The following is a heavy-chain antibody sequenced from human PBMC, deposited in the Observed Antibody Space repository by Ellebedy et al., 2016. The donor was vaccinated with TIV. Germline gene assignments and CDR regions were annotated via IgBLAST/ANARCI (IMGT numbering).Heavy chain of an antibody. J-gene: IGHJ6*02. V-gene: IGHV3-48*04. CDR1: GFTFSSYW. D-gene: IGHD3-16*02. Sequence: GESLKISCAASGFTFSSYWMHWVRQAPGKGLEWVSYISYSGDIMYYADSVKVRFTISRDNAENSLYLQMNGLRAEDTAVYYCARDNTFGGVIVSGYYYGRDVWGQGTTVTVSS. CDR3: ARDNTFGGVIVSGYYYGRDV. CDR2: ISYSGDIM.